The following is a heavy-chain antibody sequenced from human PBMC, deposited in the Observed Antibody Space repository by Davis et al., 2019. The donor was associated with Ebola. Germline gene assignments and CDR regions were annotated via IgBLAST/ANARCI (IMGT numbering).Heavy chain of an antibody. CDR1: GGSISSYY. CDR2: IHYSGST. Sequence: MPSETLSLTCTVSGGSISSYYWSWIRQPPGKGLECIGYIHYSGSTNYNPSLKSRATISVDTSKNQFSLKRRSVTAADTAVYYCARGLQNNYYYYATDVWGQGTTVTVSS. CDR3: ARGLQNNYYYYATDV. D-gene: IGHD4-11*01. J-gene: IGHJ6*02. V-gene: IGHV4-59*08.